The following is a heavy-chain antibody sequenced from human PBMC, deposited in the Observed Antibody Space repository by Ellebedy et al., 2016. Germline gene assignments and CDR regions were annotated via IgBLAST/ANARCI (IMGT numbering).Heavy chain of an antibody. J-gene: IGHJ6*02. CDR1: GGSVSSDY. CDR3: AKLSAIATAGLNYYHSMDV. Sequence: SETLSLTCNVSGGSVSSDYWNWIRRPPGKGLEWIGYVFHTGTTNYNPSLKSRVTMSVDTSKSQFSLRLTSVTAADTAVYYCAKLSAIATAGLNYYHSMDVWGQGTTVTVSS. CDR2: VFHTGTT. V-gene: IGHV4-59*02. D-gene: IGHD6-13*01.